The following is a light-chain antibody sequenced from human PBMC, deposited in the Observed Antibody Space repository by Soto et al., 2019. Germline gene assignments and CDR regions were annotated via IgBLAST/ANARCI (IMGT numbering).Light chain of an antibody. CDR2: TTS. CDR3: QQSYSRWT. J-gene: IGKJ1*01. Sequence: DILMTQSPSPLSASVGDRVTITCRASQSISRNLNWYQQRPGRAPKLLIHTTSNLQSGVPSRFSGSGSGTDFALTISSLEPEDFATYYCQQSYSRWTFGQGTKV. CDR1: QSISRN. V-gene: IGKV1-39*01.